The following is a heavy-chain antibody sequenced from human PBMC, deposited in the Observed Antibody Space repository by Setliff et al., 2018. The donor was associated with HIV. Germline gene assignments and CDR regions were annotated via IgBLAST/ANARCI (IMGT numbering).Heavy chain of an antibody. CDR3: AREECTSWPRVHY. J-gene: IGHJ4*01. V-gene: IGHV4-61*02. Sequence: KPSETLSLTCTVSGGSISFGCYYWSWIRQPAGKGLEWIGRMHTSGSTSYSPSLKSRVTISIDTSKNQFSLELTSLIAADTAVYYCAREECTSWPRVHYWGHGALVTVFS. CDR2: MHTSGST. D-gene: IGHD6-13*01. CDR1: GGSISFGCYY.